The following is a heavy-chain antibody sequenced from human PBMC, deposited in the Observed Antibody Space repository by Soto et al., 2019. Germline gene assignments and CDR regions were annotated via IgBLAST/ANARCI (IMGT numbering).Heavy chain of an antibody. CDR2: INSDGRVS. CDR3: ARGDCVGGTCYSLAGSFYYYMDV. V-gene: IGHV3-74*01. D-gene: IGHD2-15*01. J-gene: IGHJ6*03. CDR1: GFTFGNYW. Sequence: EVQLVESGGGLVQPGGSLRLSCAASGFTFGNYWMYWVRQAPGKGLVWVSRINSDGRVSSYADSVKGRLTISRDNVKSAHYLQMDSLRVEDTAVYYCARGDCVGGTCYSLAGSFYYYMDVWGKGTTVTVFS.